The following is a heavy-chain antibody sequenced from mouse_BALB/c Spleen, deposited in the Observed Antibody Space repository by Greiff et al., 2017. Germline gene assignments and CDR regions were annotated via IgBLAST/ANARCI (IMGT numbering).Heavy chain of an antibody. J-gene: IGHJ1*01. Sequence: EVNLVESGGGLVQPGGSRKLSCAASGFTFSSFGMHWVRQAPEKGLEWVAYISSGSSTIYYADTVKGRFTISRDNPKNTLFLQMTSLRSEDTAMYYCARRDRYDWYFDVWGAGTTVTVSS. CDR2: ISSGSSTI. D-gene: IGHD2-14*01. CDR1: GFTFSSFG. V-gene: IGHV5-17*02. CDR3: ARRDRYDWYFDV.